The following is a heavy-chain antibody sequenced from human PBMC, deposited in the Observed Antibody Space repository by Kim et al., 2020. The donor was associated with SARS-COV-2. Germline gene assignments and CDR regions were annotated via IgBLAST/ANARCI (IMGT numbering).Heavy chain of an antibody. CDR2: INHSGST. CDR1: GGSFSGYY. D-gene: IGHD3-3*01. J-gene: IGHJ4*02. Sequence: SETLSLTCAVYGGSFSGYYWSWIRQPPGKGLEWIGEINHSGSTNYNPSLKSRVTISVDTSKNQFSLKLSSVTAADTAVYYCARINGDVRRFLEWPLSNGFDYWGQGTLVTVSS. CDR3: ARINGDVRRFLEWPLSNGFDY. V-gene: IGHV4-34*01.